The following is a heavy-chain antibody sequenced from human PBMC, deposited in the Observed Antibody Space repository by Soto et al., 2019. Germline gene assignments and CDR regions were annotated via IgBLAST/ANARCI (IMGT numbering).Heavy chain of an antibody. J-gene: IGHJ4*02. CDR2: IRSKTNGGTT. V-gene: IGHV3-49*03. D-gene: IGHD3-10*01. CDR3: AKPKTITMDPHTPQQYYFDY. Sequence: PGGSLRLSCAASGFTFGDYAMSWFRQAPGKGLEWVGFIRSKTNGGTTEYAASVKGRFTISRDDSKTFDYLQMNSLRAEDTAVYYCAKPKTITMDPHTPQQYYFDYWGQGTLVTVSS. CDR1: GFTFGDYA.